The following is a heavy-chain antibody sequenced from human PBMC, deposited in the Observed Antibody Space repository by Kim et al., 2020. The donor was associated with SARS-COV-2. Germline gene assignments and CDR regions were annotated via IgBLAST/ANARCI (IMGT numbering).Heavy chain of an antibody. Sequence: GGSLRLSCTASGFTFGDYAMSWFRQAPGKGLEWVGCIRSKAYGGTTEYAASVKGRFTISRDDSKSIAYLQMNSLKTEDTAVYYCTRPTPRVYASYYFAYWGQGTLVTVSS. CDR3: TRPTPRVYASYYFAY. CDR1: GFTFGDYA. D-gene: IGHD2-2*01. CDR2: IRSKAYGGTT. V-gene: IGHV3-49*03. J-gene: IGHJ4*02.